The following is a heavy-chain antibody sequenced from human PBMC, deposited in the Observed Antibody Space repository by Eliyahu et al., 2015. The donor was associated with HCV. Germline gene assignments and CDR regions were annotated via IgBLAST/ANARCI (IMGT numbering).Heavy chain of an antibody. CDR3: ARDQGGTIFGVVVFDAFDI. J-gene: IGHJ3*02. CDR1: GGSISSSSYY. Sequence: QLQLQESGPGLVKPSETLSLTCTVSGGSISSSSYYWGWIRQPPGKGLEWIGSIYYSGSTYYNPTLKSRVTISVDTSKNQFFLKLSSATAADTAVYYCARDQGGTIFGVVVFDAFDIWGQGTMVTVSS. CDR2: IYYSGST. D-gene: IGHD3-3*01. V-gene: IGHV4-39*07.